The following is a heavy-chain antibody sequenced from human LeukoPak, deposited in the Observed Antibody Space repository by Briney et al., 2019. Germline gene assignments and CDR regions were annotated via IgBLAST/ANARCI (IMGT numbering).Heavy chain of an antibody. CDR1: GGSISSGSYY. J-gene: IGHJ4*02. V-gene: IGHV4-61*02. CDR3: AREAYSSGWPPMYYFDY. Sequence: SETLSLTCTVSGGSISSGSYYWSWIRPPAGKGLEWIGRIYTSGSTNYNPSLKSRVTISVDTAKNQFSLKLSSVTAADTAVYYCAREAYSSGWPPMYYFDYWGQGTLVTVSS. CDR2: IYTSGST. D-gene: IGHD6-19*01.